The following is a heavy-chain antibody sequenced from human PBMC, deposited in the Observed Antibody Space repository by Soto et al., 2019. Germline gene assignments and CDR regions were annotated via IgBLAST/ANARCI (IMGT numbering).Heavy chain of an antibody. CDR2: IYSGGST. D-gene: IGHD5-18*01. J-gene: IGHJ4*02. CDR1: GFTVSSNY. CDR3: ARVRGLALWGRMYYFDY. Sequence: HPGGSLRLSCAASGFTVSSNYMNWVRQAPGKGLEWVSVIYSGGSTYYADSVRGRFTISRDNSKNTLYLQMNSLRAEDTAVYYCARVRGLALWGRMYYFDYWGQGTLVTVSS. V-gene: IGHV3-53*01.